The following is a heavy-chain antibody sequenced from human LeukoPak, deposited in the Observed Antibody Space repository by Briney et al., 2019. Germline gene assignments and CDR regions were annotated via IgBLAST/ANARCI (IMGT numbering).Heavy chain of an antibody. CDR2: IYSGGST. D-gene: IGHD2-2*01. Sequence: GGSLRLSCAASGFTVSGNYMSWVRQAPGNGLEWVSVIYSGGSTYYADSVKGRFTISRDNSKNTLYLQMNSLRAEDTAVYYCATLVVPAAIGHDYGDYIVGAFDIWGQGTMVTVSS. V-gene: IGHV3-53*01. CDR1: GFTVSGNY. J-gene: IGHJ3*02. CDR3: ATLVVPAAIGHDYGDYIVGAFDI.